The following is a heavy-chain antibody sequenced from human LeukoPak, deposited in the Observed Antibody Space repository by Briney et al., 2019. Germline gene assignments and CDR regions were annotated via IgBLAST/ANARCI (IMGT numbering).Heavy chain of an antibody. CDR2: IIPIFGTA. Sequence: SVKVSCKASGGTFSSYAISWVRQAPGQGLEWMGGIIPIFGTANYAQKFQGRVTITTDESTSTAYMELSSLRSEDTAVYYCARDKDCSSTSCSGMFDPWGQGTLVTVSS. V-gene: IGHV1-69*05. J-gene: IGHJ5*02. CDR3: ARDKDCSSTSCSGMFDP. CDR1: GGTFSSYA. D-gene: IGHD2-2*01.